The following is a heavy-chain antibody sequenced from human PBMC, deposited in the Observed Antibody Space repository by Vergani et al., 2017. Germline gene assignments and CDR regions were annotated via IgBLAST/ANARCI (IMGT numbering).Heavy chain of an antibody. CDR2: INHSGST. CDR1: GGSFSGYY. J-gene: IGHJ6*03. Sequence: QVQLQQWGAGLLKPSETLSLTCAVYGGSFSGYYWSWIRQPPGKGLEWFGEINHSGSTNYNPSLKSRVTISVDTSKNQFSLKLSSVTAADTAVYYCARGNKDTAMVKDYYYYVDVWGKGTTIAVSS. V-gene: IGHV4-34*01. CDR3: ARGNKDTAMVKDYYYYVDV. D-gene: IGHD5-18*01.